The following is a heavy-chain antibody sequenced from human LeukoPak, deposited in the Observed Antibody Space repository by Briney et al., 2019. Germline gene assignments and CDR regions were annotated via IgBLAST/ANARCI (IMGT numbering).Heavy chain of an antibody. J-gene: IGHJ1*01. V-gene: IGHV3-11*04. CDR1: GFTLNDYY. CDR2: ISSGGSTI. CDR3: ARDRLYFQH. Sequence: PGGSLRLSCAASGFTLNDYYMTWIRQAPGKGLEWVSHISSGGSTIYYADSVKGRFTISRDNAKSSLYLQMNSLRAEDTAVYYCARDRLYFQHWGQGTLFTVSS.